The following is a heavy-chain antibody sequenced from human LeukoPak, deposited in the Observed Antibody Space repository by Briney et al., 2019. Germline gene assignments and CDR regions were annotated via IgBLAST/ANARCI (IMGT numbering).Heavy chain of an antibody. CDR3: ARGNDSSGYRLDY. V-gene: IGHV1-2*02. J-gene: IGHJ4*02. CDR2: INPNSGGT. CDR1: GYTFTGYY. D-gene: IGHD3-22*01. Sequence: ASVKVSCKASGYTFTGYYMHWVRQAPGQGLEWMGWINPNSGGTNYAQKFQGRVTMTRDTSISTAYMELSRLRSDDTAVCYCARGNDSSGYRLDYWGQGTLVTASS.